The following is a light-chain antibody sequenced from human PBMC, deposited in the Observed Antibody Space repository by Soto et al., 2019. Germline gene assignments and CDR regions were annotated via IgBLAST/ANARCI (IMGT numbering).Light chain of an antibody. CDR1: QSVSSSY. J-gene: IGKJ1*01. CDR2: GAS. V-gene: IGKV3-20*01. CDR3: QQYASSPPWT. Sequence: EIVLTQSPGTLSLSPGERATLSCRASQSVSSSYLAWYQQKPGQAPRLLIYGASSRATGIPDRFSGSGSGTVFSLTTSSVGPEAVAAYYCQQYASSPPWTFGQGTKVEIK.